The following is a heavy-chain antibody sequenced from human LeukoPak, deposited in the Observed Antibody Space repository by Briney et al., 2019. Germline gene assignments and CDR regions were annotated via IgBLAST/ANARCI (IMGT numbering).Heavy chain of an antibody. Sequence: ETLSLTCAVYGGSFSGYYWSWIRQPPGKGLEWVSGINWNGGSTGYADSVKGRFTISRDNAKNSLYLQMNSLRAEDTALYYCAREYSYGDFDYWGQGTLVTVSS. J-gene: IGHJ4*02. CDR3: AREYSYGDFDY. CDR1: GGSFSGYY. CDR2: INWNGGST. D-gene: IGHD5-18*01. V-gene: IGHV3-20*04.